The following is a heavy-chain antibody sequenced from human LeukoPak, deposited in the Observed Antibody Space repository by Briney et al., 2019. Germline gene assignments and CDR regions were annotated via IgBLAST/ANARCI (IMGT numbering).Heavy chain of an antibody. CDR1: GFTVSSNY. V-gene: IGHV3-66*01. J-gene: IGHJ6*02. D-gene: IGHD3-9*01. CDR3: ARDGGKNYDILTGYSQYYYGMDV. CDR2: IYSGGST. Sequence: GGSLRLACAASGFTVSSNYMSWVRQAPGKGLEWVSVIYSGGSTYYADSVKGRFTISRGNSKSTLYLQMNGLGAEDTAVYYCARDGGKNYDILTGYSQYYYGMDVWGQGTTVTVSS.